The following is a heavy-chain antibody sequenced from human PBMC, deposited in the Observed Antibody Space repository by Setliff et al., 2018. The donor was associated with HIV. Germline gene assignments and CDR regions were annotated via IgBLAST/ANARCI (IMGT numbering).Heavy chain of an antibody. CDR1: GGSISIISYY. J-gene: IGHJ4*02. V-gene: IGHV4-39*07. Sequence: PSETLSLTCTVSGGSISIISYYWGWIRQPPGKGLEYIGSIYYSGKTYDNPSLKSRVTLSIDTSKNQFSLRLTFLAAADTAVYFCARANLYSSGPLDYWGQGRLVTVSS. CDR2: IYYSGKT. CDR3: ARANLYSSGPLDY. D-gene: IGHD6-19*01.